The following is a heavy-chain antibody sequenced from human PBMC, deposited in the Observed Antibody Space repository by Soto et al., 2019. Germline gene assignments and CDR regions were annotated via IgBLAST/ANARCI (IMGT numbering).Heavy chain of an antibody. D-gene: IGHD3-22*01. CDR1: GFTFSSYA. CDR2: ISGSGGST. J-gene: IGHJ4*02. CDR3: AKTPVVVIIAYYFDY. V-gene: IGHV3-23*01. Sequence: GGSLRLSCAASGFTFSSYAMSWFRQAPGKGLEWVSAISGSGGSTYYADSVKGRFTISRDNSKNTLYLQMNSLRAEDTAVYYCAKTPVVVIIAYYFDYWGQGTLVTVSS.